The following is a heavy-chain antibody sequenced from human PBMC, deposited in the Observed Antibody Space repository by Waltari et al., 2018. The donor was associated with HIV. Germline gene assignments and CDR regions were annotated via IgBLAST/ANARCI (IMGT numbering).Heavy chain of an antibody. D-gene: IGHD3-22*01. V-gene: IGHV3-15*01. Sequence: EVPLVESGGGLVKPGRSLRLSCIASGFTFRNAWMTWVRQGPGKGVGWGGRMKSKTDDGTADYAAPVKGKFTISRDDSKNTLYLHMNSLRTEDTAVYYCATPLHDSSDYALVYWGQGTLVTVSS. CDR1: GFTFRNAW. CDR2: MKSKTDDGTA. CDR3: ATPLHDSSDYALVY. J-gene: IGHJ4*02.